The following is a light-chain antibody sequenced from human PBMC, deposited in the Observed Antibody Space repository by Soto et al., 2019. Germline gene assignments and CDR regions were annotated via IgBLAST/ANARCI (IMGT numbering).Light chain of an antibody. Sequence: DIQRTQSPSTLSASVGDRVTITCRASQSISSWLAWYQQKPGKAPKLLIYDASSLESGVPSRFSGSGSGTEFTLTISSLQPDDFATYYCKQYNSYSSWTFGQGTKVEIK. CDR2: DAS. V-gene: IGKV1-5*01. CDR1: QSISSW. J-gene: IGKJ1*01. CDR3: KQYNSYSSWT.